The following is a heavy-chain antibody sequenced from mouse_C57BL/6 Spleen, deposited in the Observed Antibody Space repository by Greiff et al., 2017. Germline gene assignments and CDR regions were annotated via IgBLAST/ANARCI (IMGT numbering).Heavy chain of an antibody. J-gene: IGHJ1*03. CDR3: ARPHYYGSSWYFDV. CDR2: IYPGDGDT. CDR1: GYAFSSSW. Sequence: VQVVESGPELVKPGASVKISCKASGYAFSSSWMNWVKQRPGKGLEWIGRIYPGDGDTNYNGKFKGKDTLTADKSSSTAYMQLSSLTSEDSAVYFCARPHYYGSSWYFDVWGTGTTVTVSS. V-gene: IGHV1-82*01. D-gene: IGHD1-1*01.